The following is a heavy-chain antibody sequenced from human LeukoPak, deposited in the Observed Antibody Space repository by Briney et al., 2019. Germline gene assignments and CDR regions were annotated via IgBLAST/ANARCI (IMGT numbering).Heavy chain of an antibody. J-gene: IGHJ3*02. D-gene: IGHD3-10*01. Sequence: ASVKVSCKASGGTFSSYAISWVRQAPGQGLEWMGGIIPTFGTANYAQKFQGRVTITADKSTSTAYMELSSLRSEDTAVYYCARQTMVRGVTDAFDIWGQGTMVTVSS. V-gene: IGHV1-69*06. CDR2: IIPTFGTA. CDR1: GGTFSSYA. CDR3: ARQTMVRGVTDAFDI.